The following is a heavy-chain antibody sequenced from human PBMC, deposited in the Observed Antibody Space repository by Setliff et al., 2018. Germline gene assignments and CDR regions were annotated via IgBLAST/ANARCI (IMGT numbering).Heavy chain of an antibody. CDR3: AKYPSKLPELGIYGRFDF. CDR2: IHYSGST. D-gene: IGHD7-27*01. Sequence: PSETLSLTCTVSGGSISSGTYYWGWIRQPPGKGLGWIGSIHYSGSTYYNPSLKSRVTISIDTSKDQFSLRLTSVTAADTAVYYCAKYPSKLPELGIYGRFDFWGQGTPVTVSS. J-gene: IGHJ4*02. CDR1: GGSISSGTYY. V-gene: IGHV4-39*07.